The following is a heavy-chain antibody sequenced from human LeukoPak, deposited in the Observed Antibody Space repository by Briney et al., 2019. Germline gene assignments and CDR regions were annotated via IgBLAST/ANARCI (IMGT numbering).Heavy chain of an antibody. CDR1: GYTLTELS. V-gene: IGHV1-24*01. D-gene: IGHD3-22*01. Sequence: APVKVSCKVSGYTLTELSMHWVRQAPGKGLEWMGGFDPEDGETIYAQKFQGRVTMTEDTSTDTAYMELSSLRSEDTALYYCAKDMANYYDSSGYYPFDYWGQGTLVTVSS. J-gene: IGHJ4*02. CDR2: FDPEDGET. CDR3: AKDMANYYDSSGYYPFDY.